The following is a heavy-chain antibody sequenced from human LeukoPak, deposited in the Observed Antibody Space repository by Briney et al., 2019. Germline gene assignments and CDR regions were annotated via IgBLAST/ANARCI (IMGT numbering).Heavy chain of an antibody. J-gene: IGHJ6*03. CDR2: ISSSSSYI. CDR3: ARDLGLEGGYYMDV. CDR1: GFTFSSYS. V-gene: IGHV3-21*01. Sequence: GGSMRLSCAASGFTFSSYSMNWVRQAPGKGLEWVSSISSSSSYIYYADSVKGRFTISRDNAKNSLYLQINSLRAEDTAVYYCARDLGLEGGYYMDVWGKGTTVTVSS. D-gene: IGHD1-1*01.